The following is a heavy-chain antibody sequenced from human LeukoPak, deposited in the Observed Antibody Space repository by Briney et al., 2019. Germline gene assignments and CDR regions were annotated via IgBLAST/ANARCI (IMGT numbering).Heavy chain of an antibody. J-gene: IGHJ3*01. D-gene: IGHD3-22*01. V-gene: IGHV4-59*01. CDR1: GGSIGDYY. Sequence: SETLSLTCSVSGGSIGDYYWSWIRQPPGKGLDWVGYLSNSGSSYYNPSLTSRVTMSLDTSNNRISLRLSSVTAADTAVYYCARQTRYYDSSGYPVLGIFDPWGQGTTVTVSS. CDR2: LSNSGSS. CDR3: ARQTRYYDSSGYPVLGIFDP.